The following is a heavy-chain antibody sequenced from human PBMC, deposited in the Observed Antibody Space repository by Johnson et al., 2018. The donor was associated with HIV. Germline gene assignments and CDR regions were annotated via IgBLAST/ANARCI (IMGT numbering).Heavy chain of an antibody. CDR1: GFTVSSNY. CDR3: ARACRDGYTCDAFDI. Sequence: VQLLESGGGLVQPGGSLRLSCAASGFTVSSNYMSWVRQAPGKGLDCVSVIFSGGTTYYADSVNGRFTISRDNSKNTLYLQMNSLRAEDTALYYCARACRDGYTCDAFDILGQGTMVTVSS. CDR2: IFSGGTT. J-gene: IGHJ3*02. D-gene: IGHD5-24*01. V-gene: IGHV3-66*01.